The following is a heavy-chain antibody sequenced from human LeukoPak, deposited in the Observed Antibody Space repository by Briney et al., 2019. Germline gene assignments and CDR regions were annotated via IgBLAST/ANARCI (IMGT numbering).Heavy chain of an antibody. J-gene: IGHJ4*02. CDR2: ISAYNGNT. V-gene: IGHV1-18*04. D-gene: IGHD6-19*01. CDR1: GYTFTSYY. CDR3: ARGIGSGFDY. Sequence: ASVKVSCKASGYTFTSYYMHWVRQAPGQGLEWMGWISAYNGNTNYAQKFQGRVTVTTDTATNTAYMELRNLTPDDTAVYYCARGIGSGFDYWGQGTLVTVSS.